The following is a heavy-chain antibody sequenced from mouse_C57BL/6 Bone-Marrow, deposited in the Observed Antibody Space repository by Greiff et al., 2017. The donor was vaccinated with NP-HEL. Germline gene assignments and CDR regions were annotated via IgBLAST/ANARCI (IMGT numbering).Heavy chain of an antibody. J-gene: IGHJ2*01. CDR3: ARRVSDYYGSYYFDY. D-gene: IGHD1-1*01. Sequence: EVKLVESEGGLVQPGSSMKLSCTASGFTFSDYYMAWVRQVPEKGLEWVANINYDGSSTYYLDSLKSRFIISRDNAKNILYLQMRSLKSEDAATYYCARRVSDYYGSYYFDYWGQGTTLTVSS. V-gene: IGHV5-16*01. CDR1: GFTFSDYY. CDR2: INYDGSST.